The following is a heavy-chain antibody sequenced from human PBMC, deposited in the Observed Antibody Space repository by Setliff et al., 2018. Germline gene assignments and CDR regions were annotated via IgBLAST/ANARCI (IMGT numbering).Heavy chain of an antibody. J-gene: IGHJ4*02. D-gene: IGHD3-22*01. CDR2: MSPVYGIA. CDR3: ARGYYDSYARYYVVGDY. CDR1: GYAFITFG. V-gene: IGHV1-18*01. Sequence: ASVKVSCKTSGYAFITFGMSWVRQAPGQGLEWMGWMSPVYGIANYARKFQGRVTMTRDTSTSTVYMELSSLRTEDTAVYYCARGYYDSYARYYVVGDYWGQGTPVTVSS.